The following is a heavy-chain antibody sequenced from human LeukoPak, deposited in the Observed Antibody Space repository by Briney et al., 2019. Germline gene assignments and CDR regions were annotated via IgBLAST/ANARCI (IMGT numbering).Heavy chain of an antibody. D-gene: IGHD6-19*01. V-gene: IGHV3-11*06. CDR3: ARDRSEAVSATFPRHYDL. Sequence: PGGSLRLSCAASGFTFSDYYMSWIRQAPGKGLEWLSYIKRSSSDIRYADSVKGRFTISRENAQKSLYLQMNSLRAEDTAVYYCARDRSEAVSATFPRHYDLWGQGTLVTVSS. CDR2: IKRSSSDI. J-gene: IGHJ4*02. CDR1: GFTFSDYY.